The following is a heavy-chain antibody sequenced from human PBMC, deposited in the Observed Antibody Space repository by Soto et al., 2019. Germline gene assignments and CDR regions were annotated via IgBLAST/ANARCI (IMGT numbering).Heavy chain of an antibody. CDR1: GVSISSGGYS. D-gene: IGHD6-25*01. V-gene: IGHV4-31*03. J-gene: IGHJ5*02. Sequence: QVQLQESGPGLVKPSQTLSLTCTVSGVSISSGGYSWTWIRQFPGEGLEWIGYVYHSGSTQYNPSVRSRVTMSVDTSKNQFSLNMTSVTAADTAMYFCARYKYSSAAWGQGTLVIVSS. CDR2: VYHSGST. CDR3: ARYKYSSAA.